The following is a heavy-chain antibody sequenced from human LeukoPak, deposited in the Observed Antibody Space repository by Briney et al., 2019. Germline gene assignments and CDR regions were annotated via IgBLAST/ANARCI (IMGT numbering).Heavy chain of an antibody. V-gene: IGHV4-59*08. CDR3: AKVSGQWLVVAPELDY. CDR2: IYYSGYT. CDR1: GGSISSYY. D-gene: IGHD6-19*01. J-gene: IGHJ4*02. Sequence: SETLSLTCTVSGGSISSYYWSWIRQPPGKGLEWIGCIYYSGYTNYKSSLKSRVTISVDTSKNQFSLKLSSVTAADTAVYYCAKVSGQWLVVAPELDYWGQGTLVTVSS.